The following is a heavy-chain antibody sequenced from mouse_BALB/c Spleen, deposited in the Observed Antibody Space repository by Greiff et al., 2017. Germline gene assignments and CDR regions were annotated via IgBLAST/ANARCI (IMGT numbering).Heavy chain of an antibody. CDR3: ARAAVIKTFAY. V-gene: IGHV1-7*01. CDR1: CYTFTSYF. J-gene: IGHJ3*01. CDR2: INPNTGYT. D-gene: IGHD2-4*01. Sequence: QVQLQQSGAELAKPGASVKMSCKASCYTFTSYFMHWVKQKPGQGLEWIGYINPNTGYTEYNQKFKDKATLTADKSSSTAYMQLSSLTSEDSAVYYCARAAVIKTFAYWGQGTPVTVSA.